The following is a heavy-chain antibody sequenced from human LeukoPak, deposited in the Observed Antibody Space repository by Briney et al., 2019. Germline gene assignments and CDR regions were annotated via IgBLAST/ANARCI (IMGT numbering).Heavy chain of an antibody. J-gene: IGHJ4*02. CDR3: AKDMTTVSYFDY. D-gene: IGHD4-11*01. V-gene: IGHV3-30*02. CDR2: IRYDGSNK. Sequence: GGSLRLSCSASGLTFSSYGMHWVRQAPGKGLEWVAFIRYDGSNKHYADSVKGRFTISRDNSKNTLYLQMNSLRAEDTAVYYCAKDMTTVSYFDYWGQGTLVTVSS. CDR1: GLTFSSYG.